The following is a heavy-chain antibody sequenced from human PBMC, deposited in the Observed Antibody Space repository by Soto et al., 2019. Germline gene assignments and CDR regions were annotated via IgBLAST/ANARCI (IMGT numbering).Heavy chain of an antibody. CDR2: IHSDGSST. CDR3: ARGDRGAFDI. Sequence: EVQLVESGGGLVQPGESLRLSCVASGFTFSYYWMHWVRQGPGKGLVWVSRIHSDGSSTTYADSVKGRFTISRGNAKNTLYLQMNSLRAEDTAVYYCARGDRGAFDIWGQGTVVTVSS. V-gene: IGHV3-74*01. J-gene: IGHJ3*02. CDR1: GFTFSYYW. D-gene: IGHD1-26*01.